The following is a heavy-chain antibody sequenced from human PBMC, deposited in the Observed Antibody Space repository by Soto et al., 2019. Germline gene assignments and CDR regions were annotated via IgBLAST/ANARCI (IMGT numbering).Heavy chain of an antibody. J-gene: IGHJ6*02. D-gene: IGHD2-2*01. Sequence: SETLSLTCTVSGGFVNSDTHSWSWIRQTPGKRLEWIGFIYSGGSTKNPSLRSRVTMSVDTSKNQFSLELRSVIVADTAVYHCARFVRSCSATTCSTRADVWGQGITVTVSS. V-gene: IGHV4-61*01. CDR2: IYSGGST. CDR3: ARFVRSCSATTCSTRADV. CDR1: GGFVNSDTHS.